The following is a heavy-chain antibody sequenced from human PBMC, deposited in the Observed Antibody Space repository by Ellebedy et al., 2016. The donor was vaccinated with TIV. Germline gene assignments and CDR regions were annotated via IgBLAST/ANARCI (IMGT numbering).Heavy chain of an antibody. Sequence: GGSLRLSCAASGFTFTSYGMHWVRQAPGKGLEWVAVISYDGSNKYYADSVKGRFTISRDISKNTLYLQMNSLRAEATAVYYCAKDGGSGVWGSYRYYDYWGQGTLVTVSS. CDR3: AKDGGSGVWGSYRYYDY. D-gene: IGHD3-16*02. CDR2: ISYDGSNK. J-gene: IGHJ4*02. CDR1: GFTFTSYG. V-gene: IGHV3-30*18.